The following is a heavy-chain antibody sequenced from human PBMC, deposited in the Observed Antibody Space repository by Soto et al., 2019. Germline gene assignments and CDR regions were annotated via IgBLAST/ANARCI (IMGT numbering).Heavy chain of an antibody. CDR1: GLHFSSYS. Sequence: GSVKLSRAASGLHFSSYSINWVRQAPGKWLEWVSYISSSSSTIYYADSVKGRFTISRDNAKNSLYLQMNSLRDEDTAVYYCARESRFLEWLSLNWFDPWGQGTLVPVSS. CDR2: ISSSSSTI. CDR3: ARESRFLEWLSLNWFDP. V-gene: IGHV3-48*02. D-gene: IGHD3-3*01. J-gene: IGHJ5*02.